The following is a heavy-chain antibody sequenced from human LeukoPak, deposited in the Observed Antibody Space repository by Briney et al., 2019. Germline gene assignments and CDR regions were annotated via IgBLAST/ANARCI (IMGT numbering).Heavy chain of an antibody. J-gene: IGHJ4*01. CDR3: TRELPREVTLDY. Sequence: SGESLRLSCAASGFTFISYGMQWVRQAPGKGLVWVSRINTDGSSTSHADSVKGRFTVSRDNAKNTVYLQVNSLRAEDTAVYFCTRELPREVTLDYWGQGTLVTVSS. D-gene: IGHD2-21*02. V-gene: IGHV3-74*01. CDR1: GFTFISYG. CDR2: INTDGSST.